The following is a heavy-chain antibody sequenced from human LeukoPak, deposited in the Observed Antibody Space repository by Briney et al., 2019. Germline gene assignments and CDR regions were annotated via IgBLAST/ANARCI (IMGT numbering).Heavy chain of an antibody. CDR3: ARDPLAGRIGYSSGWYVFNYFDY. J-gene: IGHJ4*02. V-gene: IGHV1-2*02. CDR1: GYTFTGYN. Sequence: ASVKVSCKASGYTFTGYNMHWVRQAPGQGLEWMGWINPNSGGTNYAQKFQGRVTMTRDTSISPAYMQLSRLRSHDTAVYYCARDPLAGRIGYSSGWYVFNYFDYWGQGTLATVSS. CDR2: INPNSGGT. D-gene: IGHD6-19*01.